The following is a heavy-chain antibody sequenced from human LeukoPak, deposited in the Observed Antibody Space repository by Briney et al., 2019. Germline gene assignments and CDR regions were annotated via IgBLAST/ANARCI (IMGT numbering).Heavy chain of an antibody. D-gene: IGHD2-2*01. CDR2: IKQDGSEK. V-gene: IGHV3-7*01. CDR3: ARVGGGPYIPAAPYYFDY. J-gene: IGHJ4*02. CDR1: GFTFSSYW. Sequence: GGSLRLSCAASGFTFSSYWMSWVRQAPGKGLEWVANIKQDGSEKYYLDSVRGRFTISRDNAKSSLYLQMNSLRAEDTAVYYCARVGGGPYIPAAPYYFDYWGQGTLVTVSS.